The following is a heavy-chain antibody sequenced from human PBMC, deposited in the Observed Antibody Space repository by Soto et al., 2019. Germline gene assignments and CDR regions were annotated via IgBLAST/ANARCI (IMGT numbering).Heavy chain of an antibody. Sequence: QVQLVQSGAEVKKPGSSVKVSCKASGGTFSSYAISWVRQAPGQGLEWMGGIIPIFGTANYAQKFQGRVTITADKSTSTAYMELSSMRSEDTAVYYCARILASGAGTHYYYGMDVWGQGTTVTVSS. V-gene: IGHV1-69*06. D-gene: IGHD6-19*01. CDR2: IIPIFGTA. J-gene: IGHJ6*02. CDR1: GGTFSSYA. CDR3: ARILASGAGTHYYYGMDV.